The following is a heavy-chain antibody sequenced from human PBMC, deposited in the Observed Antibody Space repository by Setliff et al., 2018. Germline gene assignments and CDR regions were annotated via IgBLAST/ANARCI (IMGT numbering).Heavy chain of an antibody. CDR2: IYYSGST. Sequence: SETLSLTCTVSGGSISSSTYYWGWIRQPPGKGLEWIATIYYSGSTYYNPSLKSRVTISVDTSENQFSLSLTSVTAADTAVYYCARMSGFQYIDVWDKGTTVTVSS. CDR1: GGSISSSTYY. V-gene: IGHV4-39*01. D-gene: IGHD3-3*01. CDR3: ARMSGFQYIDV. J-gene: IGHJ6*03.